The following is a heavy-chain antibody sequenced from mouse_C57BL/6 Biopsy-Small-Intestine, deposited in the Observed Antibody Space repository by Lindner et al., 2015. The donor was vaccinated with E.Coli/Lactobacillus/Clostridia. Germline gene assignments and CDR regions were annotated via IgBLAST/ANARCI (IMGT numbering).Heavy chain of an antibody. J-gene: IGHJ3*01. Sequence: VQLQESGPELVKPGVSVKMSCKASGYSFTGYSMHWVKQSHGKSLEWIGYIDPYNGGTSYNQKFKGKATLTVDKSSSTAYMQFNSLTSEDSAVYYCARRGELAWFAYWGQGTLVTVSA. CDR3: ARRGELAWFAY. CDR2: IDPYNGGT. V-gene: IGHV1S135*01. CDR1: GYSFTGYS.